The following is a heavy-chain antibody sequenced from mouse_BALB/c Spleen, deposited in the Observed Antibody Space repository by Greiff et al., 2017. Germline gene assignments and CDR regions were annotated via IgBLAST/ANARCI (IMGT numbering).Heavy chain of an antibody. V-gene: IGHV1-5*01. Sequence: EVQLQESGTVLARPGASVKMSCKASGYTFTSYWMHWVKQRPGRGLEWIGAIYPGNSDTSYNQKFKGKAKLTAVTSTSTAYMELSSLTNEDSAVYYCTIYDGYFWFAYWGQGTLVTVSA. CDR1: GYTFTSYW. CDR3: TIYDGYFWFAY. J-gene: IGHJ3*01. D-gene: IGHD2-3*01. CDR2: IYPGNSDT.